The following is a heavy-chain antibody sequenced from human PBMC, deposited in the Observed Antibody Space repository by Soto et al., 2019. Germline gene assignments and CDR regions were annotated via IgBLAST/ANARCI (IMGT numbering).Heavy chain of an antibody. CDR2: IYWDDDR. D-gene: IGHD3-9*01. V-gene: IGHV2-5*02. Sequence: QITLKESGPTLVKPTQTLTLTCTLSGFSLSTTPVGVGWIRQPPGKALDWLALIYWDDDRRYKPSLKNRLTIPKDTSGCKVVLTMTNMDPVDTATYYFAQTTPIDFKGYYFDYWGPGTLVTVSS. CDR1: GFSLSTTPVG. CDR3: AQTTPIDFKGYYFDY. J-gene: IGHJ4*02.